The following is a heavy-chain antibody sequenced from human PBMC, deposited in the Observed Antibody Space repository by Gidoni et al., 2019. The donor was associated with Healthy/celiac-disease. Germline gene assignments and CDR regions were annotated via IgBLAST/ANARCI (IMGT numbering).Heavy chain of an antibody. CDR1: GGSISSGSYY. CDR2: IYTSGST. J-gene: IGHJ5*02. CDR3: ARAGYCSGGSCYSSWFDP. Sequence: QVQLQESGPGLVKPSQTLSLTCTVSGGSISSGSYYWSWIRQPAGKGLEWIGRIYTSGSTNYNPSLKSRVTISVDTSKNQFSLKLSSVTAADTAVYYCARAGYCSGGSCYSSWFDPWGQGTLVTVS. V-gene: IGHV4-61*02. D-gene: IGHD2-15*01.